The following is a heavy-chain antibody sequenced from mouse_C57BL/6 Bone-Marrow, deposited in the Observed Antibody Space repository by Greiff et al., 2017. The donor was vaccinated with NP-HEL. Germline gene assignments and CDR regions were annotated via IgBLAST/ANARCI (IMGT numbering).Heavy chain of an antibody. CDR1: GFTFSSYA. V-gene: IGHV5-9-1*02. J-gene: IGHJ2*01. D-gene: IGHD1-1*01. CDR3: TRAATVVGETDYFDY. Sequence: EVKVVESGEGLVKPGGSLKLSCAASGFTFSSYAMSWVRQTPEKRLEWVAYISSGGDYIYYADTVKGRFTISRDNARNTLYLQMSSLRSEDRAMYYCTRAATVVGETDYFDYWGQGTTRTVSS. CDR2: ISSGGDYI.